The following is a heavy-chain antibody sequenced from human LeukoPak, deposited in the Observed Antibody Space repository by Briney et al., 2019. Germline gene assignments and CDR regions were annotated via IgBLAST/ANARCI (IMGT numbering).Heavy chain of an antibody. V-gene: IGHV3-23*01. D-gene: IGHD5-12*01. J-gene: IGHJ4*02. CDR2: ISANGANT. Sequence: PGGSLRLSCAASGFTFDNHGMTWVRQAPGKGLEWVSLISANGANTYFADSVKGRFTISRDNSKKTLYLQMNSLRAEDTAVYYCAKGVATILDYWGQGTLVIVSS. CDR1: GFTFDNHG. CDR3: AKGVATILDY.